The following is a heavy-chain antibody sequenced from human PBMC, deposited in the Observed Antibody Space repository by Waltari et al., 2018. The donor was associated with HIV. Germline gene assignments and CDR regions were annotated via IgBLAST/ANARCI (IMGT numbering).Heavy chain of an antibody. CDR3: SSTLRGYCSGGSCYGGLDV. V-gene: IGHV4-39*01. CDR1: GGSISSSSYY. CDR2: IYYSGST. Sequence: QLQLQESGPGLVKPSETLSLTCTVSGGSISSSSYYWGWIRQPPGKGLEWIGSIYYSGSTYYNPSLKSLVTISVDTSKNQFSLKLSSVTAADTAVYYCSSTLRGYCSGGSCYGGLDVWGQGTTVTVSS. D-gene: IGHD2-15*01. J-gene: IGHJ6*02.